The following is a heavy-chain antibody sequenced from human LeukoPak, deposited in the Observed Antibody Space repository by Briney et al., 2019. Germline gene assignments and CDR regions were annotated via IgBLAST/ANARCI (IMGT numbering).Heavy chain of an antibody. Sequence: GGPLRLSCAASGFTFSSYWMSWVRQAPGKGLEWVANIKQDGSEKYYVDSVKGRFTISRDNAKNSLYLQMNSLRAEDTAVYYCAREVVIKDVDAFDIWGQGTMVTVSS. J-gene: IGHJ3*02. V-gene: IGHV3-7*03. CDR3: AREVVIKDVDAFDI. CDR2: IKQDGSEK. D-gene: IGHD3-22*01. CDR1: GFTFSSYW.